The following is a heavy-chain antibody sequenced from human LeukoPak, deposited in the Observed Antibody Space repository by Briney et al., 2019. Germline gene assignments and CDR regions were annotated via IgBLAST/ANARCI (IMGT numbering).Heavy chain of an antibody. CDR1: GFTFSSYW. Sequence: GGSLRLSCAASGFTFSSYWMSWVRQAPGKGLEWVAFIRYDGSNKYYADSVKGRFTISRDNSKNTLYLQMNSLRAEDTAVYYCAKEKRIAAAGRQYYFDYWGQGTLVTVS. D-gene: IGHD6-13*01. V-gene: IGHV3-30*02. CDR2: IRYDGSNK. CDR3: AKEKRIAAAGRQYYFDY. J-gene: IGHJ4*02.